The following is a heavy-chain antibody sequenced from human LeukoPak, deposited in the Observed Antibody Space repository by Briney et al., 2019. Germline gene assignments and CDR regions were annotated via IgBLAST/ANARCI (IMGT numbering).Heavy chain of an antibody. D-gene: IGHD2-2*02. CDR1: GGSISSGGYY. J-gene: IGHJ4*02. CDR2: IYHSGST. V-gene: IGHV4-30-2*01. CDR3: ASTAAIRRYFDY. Sequence: PSQTLSLTCTVSGGSISSGGYYWSWIRQPPGKGLEWIGYIYHSGSTYYNPSLKSRVTISVDTSKNQFSLKLSSVTAADTAVYYCASTAAIRRYFDYWGQGTLVTVSS.